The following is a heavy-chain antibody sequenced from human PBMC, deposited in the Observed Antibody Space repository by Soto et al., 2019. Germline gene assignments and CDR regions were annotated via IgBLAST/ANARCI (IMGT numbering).Heavy chain of an antibody. D-gene: IGHD2-21*02. CDR1: GFTFSSYG. CDR2: ISYDGSNK. J-gene: IGHJ4*02. Sequence: QVQLVESGGGVVQPGRSLRLSCAASGFTFSSYGMHWVRQAPGKGLEWVAVISYDGSNKYYADSVKGRFTISRDNSKNTLDLQMNSLRAEDTAVYYCAKDPSDCGGDCYPHYWGQGTLVTVSS. CDR3: AKDPSDCGGDCYPHY. V-gene: IGHV3-30*18.